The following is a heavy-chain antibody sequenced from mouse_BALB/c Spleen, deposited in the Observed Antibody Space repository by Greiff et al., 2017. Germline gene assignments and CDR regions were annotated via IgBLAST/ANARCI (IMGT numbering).Heavy chain of an antibody. V-gene: IGHV3-8*02. Sequence: VQLQQSGPSLVKPSQTLSLTCSVTGDSITSGYWNWIRKFPGNKLEYMGYISYSGSTYYNPSLKSRISITRDTSKNQYYLQLNSVTTEDTATYYCARYYYDYDERMDYWGQGTSVTVSS. CDR1: GDSITSGY. CDR2: ISYSGST. J-gene: IGHJ4*01. CDR3: ARYYYDYDERMDY. D-gene: IGHD2-4*01.